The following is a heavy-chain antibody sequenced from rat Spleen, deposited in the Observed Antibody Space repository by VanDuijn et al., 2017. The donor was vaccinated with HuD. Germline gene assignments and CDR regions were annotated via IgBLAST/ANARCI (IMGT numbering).Heavy chain of an antibody. J-gene: IGHJ2*01. V-gene: IGHV5-7*01. D-gene: IGHD1-11*01. CDR1: GFTFSNFY. CDR3: ARHGSRRRVSYYFAY. CDR2: ISYDGSST. Sequence: EVQLVESGGGLVQPGRSMKLSCAASGFTFSNFYMAWVRQAPKKGLEWVATISYDGSSTYYRDSVKGRFTISRDNAKSTLYLQMDSLRSEDTATYYCARHGSRRRVSYYFAYWGQGVMVTVSS.